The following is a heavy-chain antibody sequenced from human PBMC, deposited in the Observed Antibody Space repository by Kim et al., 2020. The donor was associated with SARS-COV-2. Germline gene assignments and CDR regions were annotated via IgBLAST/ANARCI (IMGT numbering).Heavy chain of an antibody. D-gene: IGHD1-26*01. J-gene: IGHJ3*01. CDR2: IYPIDSDS. V-gene: IGHV5-51*01. CDR1: GYSFTNNW. CDR3: ARLRVGGSFVDAFDL. Sequence: GESLKISCKTSGYSFTNNWIGWARQMPGKGLERMGIIYPIDSDSRYSPSFQNQVTFSVDKSINTAYLQLSSLKAADTATYYFARLRVGGSFVDAFDLCGQ.